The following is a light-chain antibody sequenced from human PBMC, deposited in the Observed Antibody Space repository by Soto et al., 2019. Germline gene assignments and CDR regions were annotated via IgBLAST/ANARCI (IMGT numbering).Light chain of an antibody. J-gene: IGKJ2*01. CDR2: AAS. CDR3: QQQGT. V-gene: IGKV3-20*01. CDR1: QSLSSSY. Sequence: EIVLTQFPGTLSLSPGERATLSCRPSQSLSSSYLVWYQQKPGQAPRLLIYAASRRATGIPDRFSGSGSATAYTLTISRLEPEDSSVYYCQQQGTFGQGNKLEIK.